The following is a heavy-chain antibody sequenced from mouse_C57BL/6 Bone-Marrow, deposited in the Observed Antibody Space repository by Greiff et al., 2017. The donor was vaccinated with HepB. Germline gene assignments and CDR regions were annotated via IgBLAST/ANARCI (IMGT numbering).Heavy chain of an antibody. CDR1: GYTFTDYY. J-gene: IGHJ2*01. V-gene: IGHV1-19*01. CDR3: AREFITTVYFDY. CDR2: INPYNGGT. Sequence: EVQLQQSGPVLVKPGASVKMSCKASGYTFTDYYMNWVKQSHGKSLEWIGVINPYNGGTSYNQKFKGKATLTVDKSSSTAYMELNSLTSEDSAVYYCAREFITTVYFDYWGQGTTLTVSS. D-gene: IGHD1-1*01.